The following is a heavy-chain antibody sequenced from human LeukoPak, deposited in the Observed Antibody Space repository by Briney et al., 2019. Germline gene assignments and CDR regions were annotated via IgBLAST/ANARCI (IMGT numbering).Heavy chain of an antibody. D-gene: IGHD3-16*01. CDR3: ARDLAWGGDFDY. V-gene: IGHV3-7*01. Sequence: PGGSLRLSCAASGLTFSSYWMSWVRQAPGKGLEWVANIKQDGSEKYYVDSVKGRFTISRDNTKNSLYLQMNSLRVEDTAVYYCARDLAWGGDFDYWGQGTLVTVSS. CDR1: GLTFSSYW. CDR2: IKQDGSEK. J-gene: IGHJ4*02.